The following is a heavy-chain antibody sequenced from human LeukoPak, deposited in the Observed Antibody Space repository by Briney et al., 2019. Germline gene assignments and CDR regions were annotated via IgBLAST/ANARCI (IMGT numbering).Heavy chain of an antibody. CDR1: GFTFSSYS. CDR2: ISSSRSTV. CDR3: AKDLGYVWGSYRHFDY. Sequence: GGSLRLSCAASGFTFSSYSMNWVRQAPGKGLEWISYISSSRSTVYYADSVKGRFTISRDNAKNSVYLQMNSLRAEDTAVYYCAKDLGYVWGSYRHFDYWGQGTLVTVSS. D-gene: IGHD3-16*02. J-gene: IGHJ4*02. V-gene: IGHV3-48*04.